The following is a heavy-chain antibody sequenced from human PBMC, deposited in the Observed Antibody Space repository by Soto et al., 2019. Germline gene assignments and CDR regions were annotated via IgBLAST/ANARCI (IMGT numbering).Heavy chain of an antibody. Sequence: EVQLLESGGGLVQPGGSLRLSCAASGFTFRGYAMIWVRQAPGKGLEWVSTISGSGGSTYYADSVKGRFAISSDISKNTLYLEMNSLRAEDTAVYYCAKDSSDSPGYAFDMWGQGTMVTVSS. CDR2: ISGSGGST. CDR1: GFTFRGYA. CDR3: AKDSSDSPGYAFDM. V-gene: IGHV3-23*01. J-gene: IGHJ3*02. D-gene: IGHD6-6*01.